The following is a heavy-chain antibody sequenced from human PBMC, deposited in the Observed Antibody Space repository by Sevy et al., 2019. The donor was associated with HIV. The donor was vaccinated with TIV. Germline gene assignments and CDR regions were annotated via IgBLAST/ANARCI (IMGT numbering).Heavy chain of an antibody. CDR2: INHSGST. V-gene: IGHV4-34*01. J-gene: IGHJ5*02. CDR1: GGSFSGYY. D-gene: IGHD5-12*01. CDR3: ARGRPGGTSIVATIRRGHNWFDP. Sequence: SETLSLTCAVYGGSFSGYYWSWIRQPPGKGLEWIGEINHSGSTNYNPSLKSRVTISVDTSKNQSSLKLSSVTAADTAVYYCARGRPGGTSIVATIRRGHNWFDPWGQGTLVTVSS.